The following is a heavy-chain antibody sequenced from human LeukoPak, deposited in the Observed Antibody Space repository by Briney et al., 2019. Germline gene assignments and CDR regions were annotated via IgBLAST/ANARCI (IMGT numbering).Heavy chain of an antibody. CDR2: ISGSGGST. Sequence: GGSLRLSCAASGFTFSSYGMSWVRQAPGKGLEWVSAISGSGGSTYYADSVKGRFTISRDSSKSTLYLQMNSLRAGDAAVYYCAKAPVTTCSGAYCYPFDYWSQGTLVTVSS. CDR3: AKAPVTTCSGAYCYPFDY. CDR1: GFTFSSYG. J-gene: IGHJ4*02. V-gene: IGHV3-23*01. D-gene: IGHD2-15*01.